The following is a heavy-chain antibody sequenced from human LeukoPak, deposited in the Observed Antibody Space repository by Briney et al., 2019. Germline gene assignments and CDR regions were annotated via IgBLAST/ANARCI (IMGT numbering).Heavy chain of an antibody. V-gene: IGHV1-18*01. CDR2: ISAYNGNT. Sequence: ASVKVSCKASGYTFTNYAISWVRQAPGQGLEWMGWISAYNGNTNYAQKLQDRVTMTTDTSTSTVYMELRSLRSDDTAVYYCARYGQYDSSGFFDYWGQGTLVTVSS. J-gene: IGHJ4*02. CDR3: ARYGQYDSSGFFDY. D-gene: IGHD3-22*01. CDR1: GYTFTNYA.